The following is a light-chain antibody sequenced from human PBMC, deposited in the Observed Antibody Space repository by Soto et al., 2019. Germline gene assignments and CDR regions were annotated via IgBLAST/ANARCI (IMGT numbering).Light chain of an antibody. J-gene: IGKJ4*01. CDR3: QQYYAIPLT. CDR1: RNILYNSNNKNY. Sequence: DIVMTQSPASLAVSLGERATINCKSSRNILYNSNNKNYLAWYQQKPGQPPKLLIYWASTRESGVPDRFSGSGSGTDFTLTISSLQAEDVAVYYCQQYYAIPLTFGGGTKVEI. CDR2: WAS. V-gene: IGKV4-1*01.